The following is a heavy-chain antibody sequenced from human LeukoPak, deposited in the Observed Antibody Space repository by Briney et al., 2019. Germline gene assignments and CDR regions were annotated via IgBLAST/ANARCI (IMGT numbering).Heavy chain of an antibody. CDR1: GYTFTGYY. J-gene: IGHJ4*02. CDR3: ARVDYYYDSSGYSHFWY. D-gene: IGHD3-22*01. V-gene: IGHV1-2*02. Sequence: ASVKVSCKASGYTFTGYYMHWVRQAPGQGLEWMGWINPNSGGTNYAQKFQGRVTMTRDTSISTAYMELSRLRSDDTAVYYCARVDYYYDSSGYSHFWYWGQGTLVTVSS. CDR2: INPNSGGT.